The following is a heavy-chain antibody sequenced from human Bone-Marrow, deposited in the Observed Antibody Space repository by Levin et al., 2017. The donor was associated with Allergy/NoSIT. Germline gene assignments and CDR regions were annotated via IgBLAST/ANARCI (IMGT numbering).Heavy chain of an antibody. Sequence: ASVKVSCKASGGTFSSYAISWVRQAPGQGLEWMGGIIPIFGTANYAQKFQGRVTITADESTSTAYMELSSLRSEDTAVYYCARQDFGEWLLYSAYVSWGQGTLVTVSS. V-gene: IGHV1-69*13. CDR3: ARQDFGEWLLYSAYVS. J-gene: IGHJ4*02. D-gene: IGHD3-3*01. CDR1: GGTFSSYA. CDR2: IIPIFGTA.